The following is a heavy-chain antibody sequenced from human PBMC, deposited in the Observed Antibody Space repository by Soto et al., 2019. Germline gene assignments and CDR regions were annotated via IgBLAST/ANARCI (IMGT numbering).Heavy chain of an antibody. CDR1: GFTFSSYS. CDR2: ISSSSSYI. CDR3: ARDVPHIKLGYCSGGSCYGLRMDV. V-gene: IGHV3-21*01. Sequence: GGSLRLSCAASGFTFSSYSMNWVRQAPGKGLEWVSSISSSSSYIYYADSVKGRFTISRDNAKNSLYLQMNSLRAEDTAVYYCARDVPHIKLGYCSGGSCYGLRMDVWGKGTTVTVSS. J-gene: IGHJ6*04. D-gene: IGHD2-15*01.